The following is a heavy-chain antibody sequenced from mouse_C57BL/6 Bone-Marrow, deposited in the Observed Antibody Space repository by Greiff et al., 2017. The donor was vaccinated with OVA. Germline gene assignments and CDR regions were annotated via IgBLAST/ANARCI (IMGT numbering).Heavy chain of an antibody. CDR2: IDPSDSYT. CDR3: ASSIYYGNYSFAY. CDR1: GYTFTSYW. J-gene: IGHJ3*01. V-gene: IGHV1-50*01. Sequence: QVHVKQSGAELVKPGASVKLSCKASGYTFTSYWMQWVKQRPGQGLEWIGEIDPSDSYTNYNQKFKGKATLTVDTSSSTAYMQLSSQTSEDSAVYYCASSIYYGNYSFAYWGQGTLVTVSA. D-gene: IGHD2-1*01.